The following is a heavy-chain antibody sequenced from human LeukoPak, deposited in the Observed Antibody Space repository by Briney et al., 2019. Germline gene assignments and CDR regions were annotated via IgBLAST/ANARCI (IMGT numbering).Heavy chain of an antibody. CDR3: ARGYQRPDY. CDR1: GFTFSTDT. Sequence: GGSLRLSCAASGFTFSTDTMNWVRQAPGKGLEWVSSISSSSSNIYYADSVKGRFTISRDNAMNSVYLQVNSLRVEDTAVYYCARGYQRPDYWGQGTLITVSS. V-gene: IGHV3-21*01. J-gene: IGHJ4*02. CDR2: ISSSSSNI. D-gene: IGHD2-2*01.